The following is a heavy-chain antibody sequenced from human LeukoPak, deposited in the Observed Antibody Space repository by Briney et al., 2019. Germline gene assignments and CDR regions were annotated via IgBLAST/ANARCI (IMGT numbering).Heavy chain of an antibody. Sequence: PGGSLRLSCAASGFTFSSYAMSWVRQAPGKGLEWVSAIGADTYYADSVKGRFTISRDNSKNTLYLQMNSLRAEDTAAYYCAKDRAAGVSNTQHWGQGTLVTVSS. V-gene: IGHV3-23*01. D-gene: IGHD6-13*01. CDR2: IGADT. CDR3: AKDRAAGVSNTQH. J-gene: IGHJ1*01. CDR1: GFTFSSYA.